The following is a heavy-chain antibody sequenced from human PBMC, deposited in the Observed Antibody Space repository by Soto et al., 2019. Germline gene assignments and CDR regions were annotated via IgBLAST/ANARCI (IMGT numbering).Heavy chain of an antibody. Sequence: VKVSCKASGGTFSSYAISWVRQAPGQGLEWMGGIIPIFGTANYAQKFQGRVTITADESTSTAYMELSSLRSEDTAVYYCNYCSGGSCSPHDAFDIWGQGTMVTVSS. D-gene: IGHD2-15*01. J-gene: IGHJ3*02. CDR3: NYCSGGSCSPHDAFDI. CDR2: IIPIFGTA. V-gene: IGHV1-69*13. CDR1: GGTFSSYA.